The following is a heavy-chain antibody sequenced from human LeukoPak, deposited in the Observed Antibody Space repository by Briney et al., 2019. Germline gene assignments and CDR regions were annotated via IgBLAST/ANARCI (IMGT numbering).Heavy chain of an antibody. Sequence: GASVKVSCKASGYTFTSSGISWVRQAPGQGLEWMGWISAYNGNTNYAQKLQGRVTMTTDTSTRTPYMALRSPRSDDTAVYYCARAAAAALYNWFDPWGQGTLVTVSS. CDR2: ISAYNGNT. CDR3: ARAAAAALYNWFDP. CDR1: GYTFTSSG. J-gene: IGHJ5*02. D-gene: IGHD6-13*01. V-gene: IGHV1-18*01.